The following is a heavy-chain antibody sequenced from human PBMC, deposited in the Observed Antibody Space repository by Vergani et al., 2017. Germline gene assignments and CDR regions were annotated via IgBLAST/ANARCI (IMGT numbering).Heavy chain of an antibody. CDR1: GYTFTGYY. CDR3: ATDGNSAFDI. CDR2: VDPEDGET. V-gene: IGHV1-69-2*01. J-gene: IGHJ3*02. Sequence: VQLVQSGAEVKKPGASVKVSCKASGYTFTGYYMHWVRQAPGKGLEWMGLVDPEDGETIYAEKFQGRVTITADTSTDTAYMELSSLRSEDTAVYYCATDGNSAFDIWGQGTMVTVSS. D-gene: IGHD4-23*01.